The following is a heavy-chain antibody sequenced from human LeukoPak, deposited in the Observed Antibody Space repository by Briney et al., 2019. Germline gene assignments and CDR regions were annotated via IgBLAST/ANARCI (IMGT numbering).Heavy chain of an antibody. Sequence: GGSLRLSCAASGFPFSNYGMHWVRQAPGKGLEWVAVIWSNANTKDYGDFVKGRFTISRDNSKNTLYLQMDSLRVEDTAVYYCATDAGGQPFDYWGQGTLVTVSS. CDR1: GFPFSNYG. D-gene: IGHD3-16*01. V-gene: IGHV3-33*01. J-gene: IGHJ4*02. CDR2: IWSNANTK. CDR3: ATDAGGQPFDY.